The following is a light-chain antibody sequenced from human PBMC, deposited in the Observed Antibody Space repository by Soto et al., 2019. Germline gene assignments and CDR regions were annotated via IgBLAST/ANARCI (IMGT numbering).Light chain of an antibody. V-gene: IGKV2-28*01. CDR1: QSLLASNGYNY. CDR2: LGS. Sequence: DIVMTQSPLSLPVTPGEPASISCRSSQSLLASNGYNYLDWYVQKPGQSPQLLISLGSNRASGVPDNFSGSGSGTDFTLKIRRVEADDVGVYYCMQALQSLRTFGQGTKLEIK. J-gene: IGKJ2*01. CDR3: MQALQSLRT.